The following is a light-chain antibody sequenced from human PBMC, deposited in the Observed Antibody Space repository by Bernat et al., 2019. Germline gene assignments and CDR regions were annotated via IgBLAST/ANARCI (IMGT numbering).Light chain of an antibody. V-gene: IGKV1-39*01. CDR1: QNIGTS. CDR2: AAS. CDR3: QQTYTSHT. J-gene: IGKJ4*01. Sequence: DIQMTQSPTSLSASVGDRVSITCRASQNIGTSLNWYQQKPGKGPTLLIYAASRLQGGAPSRFSGSGSVTDFTLTISSLQLEDSASYFCQQTYTSHTFGGGTKVEIK.